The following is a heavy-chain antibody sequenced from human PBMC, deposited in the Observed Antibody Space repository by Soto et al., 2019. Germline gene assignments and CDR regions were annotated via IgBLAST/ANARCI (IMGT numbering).Heavy chain of an antibody. CDR2: IIPILGIA. J-gene: IGHJ5*02. CDR3: ALIRGFGEFSNWFDP. CDR1: GGTFSSYT. D-gene: IGHD3-10*01. V-gene: IGHV1-69*02. Sequence: GASVKVSCKASGGTFSSYTISWVRQAPGQGLEWMGRIIPILGIANYAQKFQGRVTITADKSTSTAYMELSSLRSEDTAVYYCALIRGFGEFSNWFDPWGQGTLVTVSS.